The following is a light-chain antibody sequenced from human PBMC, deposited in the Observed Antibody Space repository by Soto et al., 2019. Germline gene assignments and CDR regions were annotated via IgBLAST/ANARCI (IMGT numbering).Light chain of an antibody. V-gene: IGKV3-20*01. J-gene: IGKJ1*01. CDR2: GAS. Sequence: ESVYTAGRGTIYLSPCERATLSGSASQSVSSSYLAWYQQKPGQAPRLLIYGASSRATGIPDRFSGSGSGTDFTLTISRLEPEDFPVYYWQWYGSAPWTFGQAITVDI. CDR1: QSVSSSY. CDR3: QWYGSAPWT.